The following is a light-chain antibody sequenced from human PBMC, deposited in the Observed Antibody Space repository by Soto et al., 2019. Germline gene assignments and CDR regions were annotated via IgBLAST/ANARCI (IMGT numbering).Light chain of an antibody. J-gene: IGKJ1*01. Sequence: EIVMTQSPATLSVYPGARATLSCRASQSVSSDLACYQQQPGQAPRPLIYSASPRASGLAARFSGGGAGTEFTLTISSLQSEDYATHYCLQHSSDPPWTFGQGTKVDIK. V-gene: IGKV3D-15*01. CDR3: LQHSSDPPWT. CDR2: SAS. CDR1: QSVSSD.